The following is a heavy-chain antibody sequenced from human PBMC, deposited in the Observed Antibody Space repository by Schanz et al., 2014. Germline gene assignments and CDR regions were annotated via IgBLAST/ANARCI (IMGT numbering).Heavy chain of an antibody. CDR1: GFTFSTYW. J-gene: IGHJ3*01. V-gene: IGHV3-7*03. CDR3: ARDGGRDGYNLAFDV. CDR2: IKQDESER. Sequence: EVQLVESGGGLVQPGGSLRLSCAASGFTFSTYWMSWVRQAPGKGLEWVANIKQDESERSYVDSVKGRFTISRDSAKNSLYLQMNSLRAEDTAVYFCARDGGRDGYNLAFDVWGQGTLVTVSS. D-gene: IGHD5-12*01.